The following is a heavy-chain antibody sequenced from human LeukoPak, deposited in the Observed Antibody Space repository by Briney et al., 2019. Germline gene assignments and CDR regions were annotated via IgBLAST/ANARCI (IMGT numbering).Heavy chain of an antibody. D-gene: IGHD3-3*01. V-gene: IGHV4-39*01. J-gene: IGHJ6*03. CDR1: GGSISSSSYY. CDR3: ARQGYDFWSGYPGHYYYYMDV. Sequence: SETLSLPCTLSGGSISSSSYYWGWIRQPPGKGLEWIGRIYYSGSTYYNPSLKSRVTISVDTSKNQFSLKLSSVTATDTAVYYCARQGYDFWSGYPGHYYYYMDVWGKGTTVTVSS. CDR2: IYYSGST.